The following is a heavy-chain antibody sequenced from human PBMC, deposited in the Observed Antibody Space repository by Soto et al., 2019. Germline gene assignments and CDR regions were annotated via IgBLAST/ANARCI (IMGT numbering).Heavy chain of an antibody. CDR1: GFTFSDYG. J-gene: IGHJ4*02. CDR2: ISGSGEST. Sequence: EVQLLESGGGLVQPGGSLRLSCAASGFTFSDYGMNWVRQAPGKGLEWVSTISGSGESTYYADSVKGRFTMSRDNSKNTLYLQMNSLSAVDTSVYYCDLKYTYGFASYFDYWGQGTLVTVSS. V-gene: IGHV3-23*01. D-gene: IGHD5-18*01. CDR3: DLKYTYGFASYFDY.